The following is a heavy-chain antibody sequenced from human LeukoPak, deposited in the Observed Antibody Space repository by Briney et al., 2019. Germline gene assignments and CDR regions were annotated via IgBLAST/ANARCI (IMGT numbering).Heavy chain of an antibody. D-gene: IGHD6-19*01. J-gene: IGHJ4*02. CDR1: GFTFDVYA. CDR2: ITWNSGHI. CDR3: AKDLPSSGWSHFES. V-gene: IGHV3-9*01. Sequence: GGSLRLSCAASGFTFDVYAMHWVRQIPGKGLEWVSGITWNSGHIGYAESVKGRFTISRDNAKSYLYLHMDSLRPEDTAFYYCAKDLPSSGWSHFESWGQGTLVTVSS.